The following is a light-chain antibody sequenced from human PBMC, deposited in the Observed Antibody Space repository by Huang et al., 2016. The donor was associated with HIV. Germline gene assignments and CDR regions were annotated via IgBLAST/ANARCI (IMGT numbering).Light chain of an antibody. CDR2: AAS. Sequence: DIQMTQSPSSLSASVGDRVTITCRASPGIKNYLAWYQQKPGTVPKLLIYAASTLQSGVPARFSGSGSETDFILTISGLQPEDVATYYCQKYDSAPLTFGGGTKVEIK. J-gene: IGKJ4*01. CDR1: PGIKNY. CDR3: QKYDSAPLT. V-gene: IGKV1-27*01.